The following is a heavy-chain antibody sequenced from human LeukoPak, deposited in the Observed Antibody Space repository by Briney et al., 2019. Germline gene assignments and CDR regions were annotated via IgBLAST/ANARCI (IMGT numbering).Heavy chain of an antibody. CDR3: AELGITMIGGV. D-gene: IGHD3-10*02. CDR1: GFTFRSYW. J-gene: IGHJ6*04. V-gene: IGHV3-74*01. Sequence: GGSLRLSCAASGFTFRSYWMHWVRQAPGKGLVWVSRISPDGTSKSYADSVKGQFTISRDNAKNSLYLQMNSLRAEDTAVYYCAELGITMIGGVWGKGTTVTISS. CDR2: ISPDGTSK.